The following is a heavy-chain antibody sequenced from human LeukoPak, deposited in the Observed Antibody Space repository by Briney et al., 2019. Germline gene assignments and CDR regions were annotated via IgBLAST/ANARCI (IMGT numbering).Heavy chain of an antibody. D-gene: IGHD3-9*01. CDR1: GDYISSYY. CDR2: IHNSRNT. J-gene: IGHJ3*02. Sequence: SETLSLTCVVSGDYISSYYWTWIRQPPGKGLEWIGYIHNSRNTNYNPSLKSRVTISVGTSENQFSLKLNSVTAADTAVYYCARRNILTEGEAFDIWGQGTMVTVSS. V-gene: IGHV4-59*08. CDR3: ARRNILTEGEAFDI.